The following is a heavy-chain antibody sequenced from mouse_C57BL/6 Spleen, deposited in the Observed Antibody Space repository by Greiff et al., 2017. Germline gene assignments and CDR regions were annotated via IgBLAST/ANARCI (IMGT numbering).Heavy chain of an antibody. Sequence: EVQLQESGPELVKPGASVKISCKASGYTFTDYNMDWVKQSHGKSLEWIGDINPNNGGTIYNQKFKGKATLTVDKSSSTAYMELRSLTSEDTAVYYCARPGSSSYYFDYWGQGTTLTVSS. D-gene: IGHD1-1*01. J-gene: IGHJ2*01. CDR2: INPNNGGT. V-gene: IGHV1-18*01. CDR3: ARPGSSSYYFDY. CDR1: GYTFTDYN.